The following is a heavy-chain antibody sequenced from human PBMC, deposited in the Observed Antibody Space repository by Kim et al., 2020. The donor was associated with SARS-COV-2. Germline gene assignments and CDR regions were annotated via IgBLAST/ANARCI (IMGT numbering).Heavy chain of an antibody. CDR2: ISYDGSNK. D-gene: IGHD3-10*01. J-gene: IGHJ4*02. Sequence: GGSLRLSCAASGFTFSSYATHWVRQAPGKGLEWVAVISYDGSNKYYADSVKGRFTISRDNSKNTLYLQMNSLRVEDTAVYYCAREKLWFGELLGKDYWGQGTLVTVSS. CDR1: GFTFSSYA. CDR3: AREKLWFGELLGKDY. V-gene: IGHV3-30*04.